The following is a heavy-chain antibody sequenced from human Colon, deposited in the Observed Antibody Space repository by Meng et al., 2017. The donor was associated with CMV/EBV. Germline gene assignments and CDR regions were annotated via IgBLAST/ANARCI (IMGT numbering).Heavy chain of an antibody. J-gene: IGHJ4*02. D-gene: IGHD5-24*01. CDR3: ASRERWLQSVDY. CDR2: IYYSGST. Sequence: SETLSLTCTVSGGSVSSGSYYWSWIRQPPGKGLEWIGYIYYSGSTNYNASLKSRVTISVDTSKNQFSLKLSSVTAADTAVYYCASRERWLQSVDYWGQGTLVTVSS. V-gene: IGHV4-61*01. CDR1: GGSVSSGSYY.